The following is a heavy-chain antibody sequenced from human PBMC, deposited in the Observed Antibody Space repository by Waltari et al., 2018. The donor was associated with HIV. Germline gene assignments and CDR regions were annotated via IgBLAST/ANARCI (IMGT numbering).Heavy chain of an antibody. V-gene: IGHV4-39*01. Sequence: QLQLQAPGPGLVKPSETLSLTCTVSGGSISSSRYYWGWIRQPPGKGLEWIGSIYYSGSTYYNPSLKSRVTISVDTSKNQFSLKLSSVTAADTAVYYCARHIPIRVEMATPGDYWGQGTLVTVSS. J-gene: IGHJ4*02. CDR1: GGSISSSRYY. CDR3: ARHIPIRVEMATPGDY. D-gene: IGHD5-12*01. CDR2: IYYSGST.